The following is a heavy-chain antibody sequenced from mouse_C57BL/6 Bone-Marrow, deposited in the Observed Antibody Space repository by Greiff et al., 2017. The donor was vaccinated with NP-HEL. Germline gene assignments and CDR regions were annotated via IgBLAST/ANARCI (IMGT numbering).Heavy chain of an antibody. D-gene: IGHD2-4*01. Sequence: AASGVDFSRYWMSWVRRAPGKGLEWIGEINPDSSTINYALSLKDKFIISRDNAKNTLYLQMSKVRSEDTALYYCARWDDYDGGSFAYWGQGTLVTVSA. V-gene: IGHV4-1*01. CDR3: ARWDDYDGGSFAY. CDR1: GVDFSRYW. CDR2: INPDSSTI. J-gene: IGHJ3*01.